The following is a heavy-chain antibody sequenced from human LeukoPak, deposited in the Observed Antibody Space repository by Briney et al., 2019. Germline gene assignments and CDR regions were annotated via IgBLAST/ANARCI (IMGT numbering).Heavy chain of an antibody. J-gene: IGHJ4*02. Sequence: PSETLSLTCTVSGGSISSYYWSWIRQPPGKGLEWIGYIYYSGSTYYNPSLKSRVTISVDTSKNQFSLKLSSVTAADTAVYYCARDGASYCSSTSCHVFDYWGQGTLVTVSS. D-gene: IGHD2-2*01. V-gene: IGHV4-59*12. CDR2: IYYSGST. CDR3: ARDGASYCSSTSCHVFDY. CDR1: GGSISSYY.